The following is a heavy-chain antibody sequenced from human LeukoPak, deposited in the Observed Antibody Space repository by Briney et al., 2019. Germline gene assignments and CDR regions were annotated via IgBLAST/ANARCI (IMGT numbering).Heavy chain of an antibody. Sequence: GGSLRLSCAASGFIYSNYWMSWVRQAPGKGLEWVANIKQDGSEKYYVVSLKGRFTISRDNANNSLSLQMNSLRAEDTSVYYCARIYRSTSGYCFDHWGQGTLVTVSS. CDR1: GFIYSNYW. CDR3: ARIYRSTSGYCFDH. D-gene: IGHD6-6*01. J-gene: IGHJ4*02. CDR2: IKQDGSEK. V-gene: IGHV3-7*01.